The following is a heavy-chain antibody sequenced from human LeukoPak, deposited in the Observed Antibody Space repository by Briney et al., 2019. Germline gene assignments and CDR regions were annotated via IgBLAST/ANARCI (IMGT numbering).Heavy chain of an antibody. CDR1: GFTFTNAW. CDR2: ISGSGGST. V-gene: IGHV3-23*01. D-gene: IGHD6-13*01. J-gene: IGHJ4*02. CDR3: AKDPDGVYAY. Sequence: PGGSLRLSCAASGFTFTNAWMSWVRQAPGKGLEWVSAISGSGGSTYYADSVKGRFTISRDNSKNTLYLQMNSLRAEDTAVYYCAKDPDGVYAYWGQGTLVTVSS.